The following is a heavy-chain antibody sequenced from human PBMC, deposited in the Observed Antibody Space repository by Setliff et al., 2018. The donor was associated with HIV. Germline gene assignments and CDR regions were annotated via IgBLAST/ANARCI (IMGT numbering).Heavy chain of an antibody. Sequence: GESLKISCQGSGYSFTRYWIGWVRQMPGKGLEWMGIIYPGDSDTRYGPSFQGQVTISADKSISTAYLQWSSLKASDTAMYYCARLDSDALRYFDYWGQGTLVTVSS. CDR3: ARLDSDALRYFDY. CDR2: IYPGDSDT. D-gene: IGHD1-1*01. CDR1: GYSFTRYW. J-gene: IGHJ4*02. V-gene: IGHV5-51*01.